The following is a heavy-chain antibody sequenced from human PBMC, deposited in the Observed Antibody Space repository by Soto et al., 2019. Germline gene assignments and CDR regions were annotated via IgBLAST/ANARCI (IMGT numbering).Heavy chain of an antibody. CDR2: IYYSGST. J-gene: IGHJ6*02. D-gene: IGHD3-10*01. CDR3: ARTRITMVRGVMGAHYYSYGMDV. V-gene: IGHV4-61*01. Sequence: PSETLSLTCTVSGGSVSSGSYYWSWIRQPPGKGLEWIGYIYYSGSTNYNPSLKSRVTISVDTSKNQFSLKLSSVTAADTAVYYCARTRITMVRGVMGAHYYSYGMDVWGQGTTVTVSS. CDR1: GGSVSSGSYY.